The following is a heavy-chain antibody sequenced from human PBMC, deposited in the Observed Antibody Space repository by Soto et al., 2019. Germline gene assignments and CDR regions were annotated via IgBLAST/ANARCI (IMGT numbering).Heavy chain of an antibody. J-gene: IGHJ5*02. V-gene: IGHV4-59*08. CDR2: IYNSGTT. Sequence: SETLSLTCTVSGGSIRSYCWTWIRQPPGEGLEWIGYIYNSGTTNYNPSLKSRVTISVDTSKNQFSLRLSSVTAADTAVYYCARPQWFGEYNWFDPWGQGTLVTVSS. CDR3: ARPQWFGEYNWFDP. CDR1: GGSIRSYC. D-gene: IGHD3-10*01.